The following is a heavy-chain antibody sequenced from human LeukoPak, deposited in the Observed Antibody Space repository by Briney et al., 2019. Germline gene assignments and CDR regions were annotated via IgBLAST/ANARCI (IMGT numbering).Heavy chain of an antibody. CDR2: ISGGST. J-gene: IGHJ4*02. CDR3: AKVGRYFDWLFPFDY. CDR1: GFTVSSNE. D-gene: IGHD3-9*01. V-gene: IGHV3-38-3*01. Sequence: GGSLRLSCAASGFTVSSNEMSWVRQAPGKGLEWVSSISGGSTYYADSRKGRFTISRDNSKNTLYLQMNSLRAEDTAVYYCAKVGRYFDWLFPFDYWGQGTLVTISS.